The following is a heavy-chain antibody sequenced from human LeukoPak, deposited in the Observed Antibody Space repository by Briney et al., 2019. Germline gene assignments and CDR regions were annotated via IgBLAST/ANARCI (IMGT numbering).Heavy chain of an antibody. CDR2: ISGSGGST. Sequence: GGSLRLSCAASGFAFSTYAMNWVRQAPGKGLEWVSGISGSGGSTFYADSVKGRFTVSRDNSKNTLYLQMNSLRAEDTAVYYCAKDLEQWLMYYFDYWGQGTLVTVSS. CDR1: GFAFSTYA. CDR3: AKDLEQWLMYYFDY. D-gene: IGHD6-19*01. J-gene: IGHJ4*02. V-gene: IGHV3-23*01.